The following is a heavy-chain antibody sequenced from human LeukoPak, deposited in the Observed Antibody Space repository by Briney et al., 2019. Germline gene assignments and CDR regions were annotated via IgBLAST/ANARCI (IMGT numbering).Heavy chain of an antibody. V-gene: IGHV3-48*03. CDR2: ISSSGSTI. CDR3: ARDSLRHDAFDI. CDR1: GFTFSSYE. D-gene: IGHD4-17*01. Sequence: GGSLRLSCAASGFTFSSYEMYWVRQAPGKGLEWVSYISSSGSTIYYADSVKGRFTISRDNAKNSLYLQMNSLRAEDTAVYYCARDSLRHDAFDIWGQGTMVTVSS. J-gene: IGHJ3*02.